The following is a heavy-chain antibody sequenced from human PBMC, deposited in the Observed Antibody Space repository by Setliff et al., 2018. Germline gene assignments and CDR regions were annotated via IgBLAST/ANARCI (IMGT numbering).Heavy chain of an antibody. Sequence: ASVKVSCKASGHIFNSYGISWVRQAPGKGLEWVGWISSYNDVTTYAQRFQGRVTLTKDTSTSAAYMELRSLRSDDSAVYYCAISTLSICSGGSCPNASDVWGQGTTVTVSS. CDR1: GHIFNSYG. CDR2: ISSYNDVT. CDR3: AISTLSICSGGSCPNASDV. J-gene: IGHJ3*01. V-gene: IGHV1-18*01. D-gene: IGHD2-15*01.